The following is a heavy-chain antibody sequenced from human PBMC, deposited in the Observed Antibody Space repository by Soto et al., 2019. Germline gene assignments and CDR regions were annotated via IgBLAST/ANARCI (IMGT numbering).Heavy chain of an antibody. CDR3: GRLAEAATGHTDFDF. J-gene: IGHJ4*02. V-gene: IGHV4-39*02. D-gene: IGHD2-15*01. CDR2: IHSSGGT. CDR1: GASIKSRNYF. Sequence: QLQLQETGPGLVKPSETLSLTCTVSGASIKSRNYFWGWIRQPPGKGLEFVGSIHSSGGTYYNPSLKSLVTVSVDLSNSHFSLSLKSLTATDTAVYYCGRLAEAATGHTDFDFWGQGTLVTVSS.